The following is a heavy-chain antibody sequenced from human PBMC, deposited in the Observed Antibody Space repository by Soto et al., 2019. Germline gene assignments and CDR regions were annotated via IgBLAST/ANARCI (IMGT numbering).Heavy chain of an antibody. CDR2: IIPISDTT. CDR1: GGTFSSYA. CDR3: ARSQGSSTSLEIYYYYYYGMEV. J-gene: IGHJ6*02. Sequence: QVQLVQSGAEVKKPGSSVKVSCKASGGTFSSYAISWARQAPGQGLEWMGGIIPISDTTNYAQKFQGRVTITADESTSTAYMELSSLRSEDTAVYYCARSQGSSTSLEIYYYYYYGMEVWGQGTTVTVSS. V-gene: IGHV1-69*01. D-gene: IGHD2-2*01.